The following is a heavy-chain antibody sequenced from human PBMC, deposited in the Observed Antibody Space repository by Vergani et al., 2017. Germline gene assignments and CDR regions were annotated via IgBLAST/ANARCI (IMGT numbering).Heavy chain of an antibody. Sequence: QLHLQESGPALVKPSHTLSLTFTVSGCSIISGGYYWCWIRQHPGKGLEWIGYIYYSGSTYYNPSLKSRVTISVDTSKNQFYLKLSSVTAADTAVYYCARDGYSPKDDFDIWGQGTMVTVSS. D-gene: IGHD5-18*01. J-gene: IGHJ3*02. V-gene: IGHV4-31*03. CDR1: GCSIISGGYY. CDR3: ARDGYSPKDDFDI. CDR2: IYYSGST.